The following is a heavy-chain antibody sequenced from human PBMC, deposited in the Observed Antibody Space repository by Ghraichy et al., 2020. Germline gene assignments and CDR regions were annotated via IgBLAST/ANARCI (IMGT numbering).Heavy chain of an antibody. CDR2: INHSGST. J-gene: IGHJ4*02. CDR3: ARVGGLERRPLDY. Sequence: SETLSLTCAVYGGSFSGYYWSWIRQPPGKGLEWIGEINHSGSTNYNPSLKSRVTISVDTSKNQFSLKLSSVTAADTAVYYCARVGGLERRPLDYWGQGTLVTVSS. CDR1: GGSFSGYY. V-gene: IGHV4-34*01. D-gene: IGHD1-1*01.